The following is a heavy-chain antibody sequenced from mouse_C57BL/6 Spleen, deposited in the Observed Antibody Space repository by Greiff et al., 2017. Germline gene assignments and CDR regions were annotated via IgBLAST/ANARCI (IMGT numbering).Heavy chain of an antibody. Sequence: EVKLVESGGGLVQPGGSLSLSCAASGFTFTDYYMSWVRQPPGKALEWLGFIRNKANGYTTEYSASVKGRFTISRDNSQSILYLQMNALRAEDSATYYCARDIPLYGYSNYDAMDYWGQGTSVTVSS. J-gene: IGHJ4*01. D-gene: IGHD2-5*01. CDR3: ARDIPLYGYSNYDAMDY. CDR1: GFTFTDYY. V-gene: IGHV7-3*01. CDR2: IRNKANGYTT.